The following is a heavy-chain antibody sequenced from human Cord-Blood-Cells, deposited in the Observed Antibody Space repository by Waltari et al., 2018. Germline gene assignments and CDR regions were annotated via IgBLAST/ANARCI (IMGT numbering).Heavy chain of an antibody. J-gene: IGHJ3*02. CDR1: GGPTSSGGYY. D-gene: IGHD1-7*01. CDR2: IYYSGST. CDR3: ARDLQGTGTNHDAFDI. V-gene: IGHV4-31*03. Sequence: VQLQEPGPGLVKPSQTLYLTCPVSGGPTSSGGYYCSWIRQNPGKGLEWIGYIYYSGSTYYNPSLKSRVTISVDTSKNQFSLKLSSVTAADTAVYYCARDLQGTGTNHDAFDIWGQGTMVTVSS.